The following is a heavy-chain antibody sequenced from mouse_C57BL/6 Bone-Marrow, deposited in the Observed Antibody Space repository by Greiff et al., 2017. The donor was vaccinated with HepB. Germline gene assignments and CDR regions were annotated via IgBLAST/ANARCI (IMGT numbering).Heavy chain of an antibody. D-gene: IGHD2-5*01. CDR1: GFTFTDYY. CDR2: IRNKANGYTT. J-gene: IGHJ4*01. Sequence: EVQVVESGGGLVQPGGSLSLSCAASGFTFTDYYMSWVRQPPGKALEWLGFIRNKANGYTTEYSASVKGRFTISRDNSQSILYLQMNALRAEDSATYYCARYSPSYYSNYYAMDYWGQGTSVTVSS. V-gene: IGHV7-3*01. CDR3: ARYSPSYYSNYYAMDY.